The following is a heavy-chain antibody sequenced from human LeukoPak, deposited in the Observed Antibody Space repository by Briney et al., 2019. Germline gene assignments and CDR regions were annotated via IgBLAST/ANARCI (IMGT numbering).Heavy chain of an antibody. CDR2: INHSGST. J-gene: IGHJ5*02. V-gene: IGHV4-34*01. D-gene: IGHD3-10*01. CDR1: GGSFSGYY. Sequence: PSETLSLTCAVYGGSFSGYYWSWIRQPPGKGLEWIGEINHSGSTNYNPSLKSRVTISVDTSKNQFSLKLSSVTAADTAVYYCARVAYYGSGAKGSNNWFDPWGQGTLVTVSS. CDR3: ARVAYYGSGAKGSNNWFDP.